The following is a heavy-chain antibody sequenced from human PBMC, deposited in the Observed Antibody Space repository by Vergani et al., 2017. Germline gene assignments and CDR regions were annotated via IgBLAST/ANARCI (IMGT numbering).Heavy chain of an antibody. CDR1: GFTFSSYS. D-gene: IGHD3-10*01. V-gene: IGHV3-21*01. CDR2: ISSSSSYI. CDR3: ARTGEWMRSNNGPPDYVFALDV. J-gene: IGHJ6*02. Sequence: EVDLVESGGGLVKPGGSLRLSCAASGFTFSSYSMNWVRQAPGKGLEWVSSISSSSSYIYYADSVKGRFTISRDNAKNSLYLQMNSLRAEDTAVYYCARTGEWMRSNNGPPDYVFALDVWGQGTTVIVSS.